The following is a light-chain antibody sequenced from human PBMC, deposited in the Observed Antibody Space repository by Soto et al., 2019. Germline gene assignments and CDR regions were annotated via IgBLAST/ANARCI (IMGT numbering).Light chain of an antibody. CDR1: QSVSSN. V-gene: IGKV3-15*01. Sequence: EIVMTQSPATLSVSPGERATLSCRASQSVSSNLAWYQQKPGQAPRLLIHDASTRATGTPARFSGSGSGTEFTLTISSPQSEDSAVYYCQQYNNWRTFGQGTKVEIK. CDR2: DAS. J-gene: IGKJ1*01. CDR3: QQYNNWRT.